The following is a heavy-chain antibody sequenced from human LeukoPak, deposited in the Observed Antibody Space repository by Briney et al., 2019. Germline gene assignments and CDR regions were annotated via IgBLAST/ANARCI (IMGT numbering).Heavy chain of an antibody. V-gene: IGHV4-31*03. CDR3: ARDAIDSNYFDL. CDR1: GGSINDYY. D-gene: IGHD4-11*01. J-gene: IGHJ4*02. Sequence: PSETLSLTCTVSGGSINDYYWSWIRQQPGKGLEWIGYSHHSGSSYYNPSLNSRVMISVDRSANHLSLKVSSVTAADTAVYYCARDAIDSNYFDLWGQGTLVTVSS. CDR2: SHHSGSS.